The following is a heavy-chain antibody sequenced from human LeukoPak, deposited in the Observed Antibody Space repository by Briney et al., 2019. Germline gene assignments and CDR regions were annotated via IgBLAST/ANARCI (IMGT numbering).Heavy chain of an antibody. J-gene: IGHJ4*02. CDR2: IYHSGST. CDR1: GGSISSSNW. V-gene: IGHV4-4*02. D-gene: IGHD3-3*01. CDR3: ARGGVITDLDY. Sequence: SGTLSLTCAVSGGSISSSNWWSWVRQPPGKGLEWIGEIYHSGSTNYNPSLKSRVTMSVDKSKNQFSLKLSSVTAADTAVYYCARGGVITDLDYWGQGTLVTVSS.